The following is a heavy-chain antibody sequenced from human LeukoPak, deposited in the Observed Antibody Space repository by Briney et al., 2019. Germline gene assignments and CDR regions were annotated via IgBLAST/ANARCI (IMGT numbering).Heavy chain of an antibody. J-gene: IGHJ3*02. CDR2: ISAYNGNT. Sequence: GASVKVSCKASGYTFTSYGISWVRQAPGQGLEWMGWISAYNGNTNYAQKLQGRVTMTTDTSTSTAYMELRSLRSDDTAVYYCASAYYYDSSGLGAFDIWGQGTMVTVSS. CDR3: ASAYYYDSSGLGAFDI. D-gene: IGHD3-22*01. CDR1: GYTFTSYG. V-gene: IGHV1-18*01.